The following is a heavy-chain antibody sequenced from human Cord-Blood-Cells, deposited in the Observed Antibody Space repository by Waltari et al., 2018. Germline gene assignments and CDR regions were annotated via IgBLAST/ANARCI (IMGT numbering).Heavy chain of an antibody. J-gene: IGHJ4*02. D-gene: IGHD1-26*01. Sequence: QVQLQQWGAGLLKPSETLSLTCAVYGGSFSGYYWSWTRQPPGKGLEWIGEINHSGSTNYNPSLKSRVTISVDTSKNQFSLKLSSVTAADTAVYYCAREGGSLYYFDYWGQGTLVTVSS. CDR3: AREGGSLYYFDY. CDR2: INHSGST. CDR1: GGSFSGYY. V-gene: IGHV4-34*01.